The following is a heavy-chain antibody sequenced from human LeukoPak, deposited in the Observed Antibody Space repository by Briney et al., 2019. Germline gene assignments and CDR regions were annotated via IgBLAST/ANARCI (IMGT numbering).Heavy chain of an antibody. CDR1: GGSISSGSYY. Sequence: PSETLSLTCTVSGGSISSGSYYWSWIRQPAGKGLEWIGRIYTSGSTNYNPSLKSRVTISVDTSKNQFSLKLSSVTAADTAVYYCARVGYYYDTYDAFDIWGQGTMVTVSS. CDR3: ARVGYYYDTYDAFDI. V-gene: IGHV4-61*02. D-gene: IGHD3-22*01. CDR2: IYTSGST. J-gene: IGHJ3*02.